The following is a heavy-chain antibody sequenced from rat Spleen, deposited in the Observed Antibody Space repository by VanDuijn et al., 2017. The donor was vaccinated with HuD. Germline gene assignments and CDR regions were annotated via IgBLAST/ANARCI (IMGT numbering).Heavy chain of an antibody. V-gene: IGHV5-7*01. CDR3: ARHGVNYGAYNWFAY. J-gene: IGHJ3*01. D-gene: IGHD1-11*01. Sequence: EVQLVESGGDLVQPGRSLKLSCAASGFIFSDYNMAWVRQAPKKGLDWVATISYDGYTTYYRDSVKGRFTISRDNAKSTLYLQMNSLRSEDTATYYCARHGVNYGAYNWFAYWGQGTLVTVSS. CDR2: ISYDGYTT. CDR1: GFIFSDYN.